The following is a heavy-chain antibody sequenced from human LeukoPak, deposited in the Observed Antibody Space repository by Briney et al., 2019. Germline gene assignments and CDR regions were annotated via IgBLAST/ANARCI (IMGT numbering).Heavy chain of an antibody. CDR1: GYISTSYD. J-gene: IGHJ5*02. V-gene: IGHV1-8*01. D-gene: IGHD1-26*01. CDR2: MNPNSGNT. Sequence: ASVKVSCKASGYISTSYDINWVRQAPGQGLEWMGWMNPNSGNTGYAQKFQGRVTMTRNTSISTAYMELSSLRSEDTAVYYCAREKHYSGRTRWFDPWGQGTLVTVSS. CDR3: AREKHYSGRTRWFDP.